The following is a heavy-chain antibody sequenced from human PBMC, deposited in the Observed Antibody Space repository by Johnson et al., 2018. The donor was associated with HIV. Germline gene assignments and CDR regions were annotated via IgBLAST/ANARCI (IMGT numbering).Heavy chain of an antibody. J-gene: IGHJ3*02. CDR1: GFTFSSYA. CDR3: TSEWDIVATISPDAFDI. D-gene: IGHD5-12*01. Sequence: QMQLVESGGGVVQPGRSLRLSCAASGFTFSSYAMHWVRQAPGKGLEWVAIISYDGSNKYYADSVKGRFTISRDDSKNTAYLQMNSLKTEDTAVYYCTSEWDIVATISPDAFDIWGQGTMVTVSS. V-gene: IGHV3-30-3*01. CDR2: ISYDGSNK.